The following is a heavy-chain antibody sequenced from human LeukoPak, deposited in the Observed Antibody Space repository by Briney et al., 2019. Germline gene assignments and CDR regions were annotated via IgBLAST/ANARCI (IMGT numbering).Heavy chain of an antibody. V-gene: IGHV4-34*01. D-gene: IGHD3-3*01. Sequence: SETLSLTCAVYGGSFSGYYWSWIRQPPGKGLEWIGEINHSGSTNYNPSLKSRVTISVDTSKNQFSLKLSSVTAADTAVYYCARFLTTGVAYWGHGTLVTVSS. CDR2: INHSGST. CDR1: GGSFSGYY. J-gene: IGHJ4*01. CDR3: ARFLTTGVAY.